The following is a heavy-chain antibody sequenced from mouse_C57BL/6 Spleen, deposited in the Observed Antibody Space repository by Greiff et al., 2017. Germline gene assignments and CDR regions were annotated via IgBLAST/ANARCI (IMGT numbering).Heavy chain of an antibody. CDR3: ARSHPYSWYFDV. J-gene: IGHJ1*03. Sequence: QVQLQQPGTELVKPGASVKLSCKASGYTFTSYWMHWVKQRPGQGLEWIGNINPSNGGTNYNEKFKSKATLTVDKSSSTAYMQLSGLTSEDSAVYYCARSHPYSWYFDVWGTGTTVTVSS. CDR1: GYTFTSYW. CDR2: INPSNGGT. D-gene: IGHD1-1*01. V-gene: IGHV1-53*01.